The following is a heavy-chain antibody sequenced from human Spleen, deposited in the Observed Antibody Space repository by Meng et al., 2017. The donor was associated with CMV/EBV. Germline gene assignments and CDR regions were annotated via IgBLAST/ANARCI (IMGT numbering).Heavy chain of an antibody. Sequence: SETLSLTCTVSGGSVSSGSYYWSWIRQPPGKGLEWIGYIYYSGSTNYNPPLKSRVTISVDTSKNQFSLKLSSVTAADTAVYYCARDRLGGMDVWGQGTTVTVSS. CDR1: GGSVSSGSYY. V-gene: IGHV4-61*01. CDR2: IYYSGST. CDR3: ARDRLGGMDV. J-gene: IGHJ6*02. D-gene: IGHD6-6*01.